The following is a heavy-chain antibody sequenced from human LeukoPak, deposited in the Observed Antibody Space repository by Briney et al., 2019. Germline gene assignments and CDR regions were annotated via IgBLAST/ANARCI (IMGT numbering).Heavy chain of an antibody. D-gene: IGHD6-19*01. V-gene: IGHV3-9*03. CDR3: AKGSSGWYYYFDY. Sequence: PGGSLRLSCAASGFTFDDYAMHWVRQAPGEGLEWVSGISWNSGSISYADSVKGRFTISRDNAKNSLYLQMNSPRAEDMALYYCAKGSSGWYYYFDYWGQGTLVTVSS. CDR2: ISWNSGSI. J-gene: IGHJ4*02. CDR1: GFTFDDYA.